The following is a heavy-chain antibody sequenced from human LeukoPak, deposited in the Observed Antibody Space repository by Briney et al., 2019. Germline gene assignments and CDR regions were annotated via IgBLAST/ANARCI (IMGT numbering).Heavy chain of an antibody. CDR2: ISRGSSSI. CDR3: ARGATVTSPFDY. J-gene: IGHJ4*02. D-gene: IGHD4-17*01. Sequence: GGSLRLSCAASGFIFSNYNMNWVRQAPGKGLEWVSKISRGSSSIYYADSVKGRFTISRDNGKNSLYPQMNSLRDEDTAVYFCARGATVTSPFDYWGQGTLVTVSS. V-gene: IGHV3-48*02. CDR1: GFIFSNYN.